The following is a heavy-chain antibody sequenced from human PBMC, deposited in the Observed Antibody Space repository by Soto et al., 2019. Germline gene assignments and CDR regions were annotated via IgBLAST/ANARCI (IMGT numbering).Heavy chain of an antibody. CDR3: ARDLYFDYYDSSSYWLMDV. CDR2: IYYSGST. D-gene: IGHD3-22*01. J-gene: IGHJ6*02. CDR1: GASIGSFY. Sequence: SETLSLTCTVSGASIGSFYWSWILQPPGKGLEWIGYIYYSGSTNYNPSLKSRVTISVDTSKNQFSLKLSSVTAADTAVYYCARDLYFDYYDSSSYWLMDVWGQGTTVTVSS. V-gene: IGHV4-59*01.